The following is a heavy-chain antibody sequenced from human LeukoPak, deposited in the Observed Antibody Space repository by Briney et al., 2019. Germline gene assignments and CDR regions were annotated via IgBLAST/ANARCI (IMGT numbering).Heavy chain of an antibody. V-gene: IGHV1-58*01. J-gene: IGHJ6*04. Sequence: ASVKVSCKASGFTFTSSAVQWVRQARGQRLEWIGWIVFGSGNTNYAQKFQERVTITRDMSTSTAYMELSSLRSEDTAVYYCAADTSNGDYNYYYGMDVWGKGTTVTVSS. CDR1: GFTFTSSA. CDR3: AADTSNGDYNYYYGMDV. CDR2: IVFGSGNT. D-gene: IGHD4-17*01.